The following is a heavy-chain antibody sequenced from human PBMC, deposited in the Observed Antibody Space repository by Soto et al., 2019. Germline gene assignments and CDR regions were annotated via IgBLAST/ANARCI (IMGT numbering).Heavy chain of an antibody. CDR3: ARETTTWSMGLDY. V-gene: IGHV3-48*02. J-gene: IGHJ4*02. CDR2: ISSSGSPI. D-gene: IGHD2-8*01. CDR1: GFTFNSYR. Sequence: GESLKISCEASGFTFNSYRMNWVRQAPGKGLEWVSYISSSGSPIYYADSVKGRFTISRDNVKNSLYLQMNSLRDEDTAVYYCARETTTWSMGLDYWGQGTLVTVSS.